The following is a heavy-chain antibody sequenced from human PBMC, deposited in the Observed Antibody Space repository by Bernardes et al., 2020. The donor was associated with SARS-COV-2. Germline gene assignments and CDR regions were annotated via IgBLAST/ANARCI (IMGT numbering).Heavy chain of an antibody. CDR3: ASQFRAGTSRYYFDY. V-gene: IGHV3-66*04. J-gene: IGHJ4*02. CDR2: IYSGVGT. Sequence: GGSLRLSCAASGFTVTSNYMSWVRQAPGKGLEWVSFIYSGVGTYYADSVKGRFTISRDKSKNTLYLQMNSLRAEDTAFYYCASQFRAGTSRYYFDYWGQGTLVTVSS. CDR1: GFTVTSNY.